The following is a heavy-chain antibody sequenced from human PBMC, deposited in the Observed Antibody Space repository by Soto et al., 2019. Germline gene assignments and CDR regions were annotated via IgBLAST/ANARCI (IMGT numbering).Heavy chain of an antibody. Sequence: QVQLVESGGGVVQPGRSLRLSCAASGFTFSSYGMHWVRQAPGKGLEWVAVIWYDGSNKYYADSVKGRFTISRDNSKNTLYLQMNSLRAEDTAVYYCARDGGPSIAARWFRYFQHWGQGTLVTVSS. CDR3: ARDGGPSIAARWFRYFQH. CDR1: GFTFSSYG. CDR2: IWYDGSNK. J-gene: IGHJ1*01. V-gene: IGHV3-33*01. D-gene: IGHD6-6*01.